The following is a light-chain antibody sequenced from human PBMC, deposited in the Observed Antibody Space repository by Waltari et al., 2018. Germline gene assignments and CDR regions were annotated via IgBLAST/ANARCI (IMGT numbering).Light chain of an antibody. J-gene: IGKJ2*03. CDR3: QQLNSYPPYS. V-gene: IGKV1-9*01. CDR1: QGIRNY. CDR2: AAS. Sequence: DIQLTQSPSFLSASVGGRVTITCWASQGIRNYLAWYQQKPGKAPKLLIYAASTLQSGVPSRFSGSGSGTEFTLTISSLQPEDFATYYCQQLNSYPPYSFGQGTKLGIK.